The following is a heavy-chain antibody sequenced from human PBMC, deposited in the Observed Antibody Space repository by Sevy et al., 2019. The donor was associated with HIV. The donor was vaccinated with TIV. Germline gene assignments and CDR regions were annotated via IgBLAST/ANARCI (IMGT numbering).Heavy chain of an antibody. CDR2: MNPNNGNT. V-gene: IGHV1-8*01. CDR1: GYSFTNFD. J-gene: IGHJ6*02. D-gene: IGHD3-3*01. CDR3: SRARWDYEFWSGSYFSRAPCGYKYYAMDV. Sequence: ASVKVSCKAAGYSFTNFDINWVRQATGQGLEWMGWMNPNNGNTHYAQKFQGRVTMTRISSANTAYMELSSLTSEDTAIYYCSRARWDYEFWSGSYFSRAPCGYKYYAMDVWGQGTTVTVSS.